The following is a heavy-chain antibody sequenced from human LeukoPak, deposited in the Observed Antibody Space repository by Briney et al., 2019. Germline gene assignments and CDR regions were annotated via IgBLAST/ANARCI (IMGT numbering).Heavy chain of an antibody. CDR1: GYTFTGYY. CDR3: ASDLCSGGSCYSFDY. CDR2: INPNSGGT. Sequence: ASVKVSCKASGYTFTGYYMHWVRQAPGQGLEWMGWINPNSGGTNYAQKFQGRVTMTRDTSISTAYMELSRLRSDDTAVYYCASDLCSGGSCYSFDYWGQGTLVTVSP. J-gene: IGHJ4*02. V-gene: IGHV1-2*02. D-gene: IGHD2-15*01.